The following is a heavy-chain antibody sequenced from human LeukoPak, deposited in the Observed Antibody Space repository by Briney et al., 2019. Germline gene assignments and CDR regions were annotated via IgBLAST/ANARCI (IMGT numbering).Heavy chain of an antibody. J-gene: IGHJ4*02. D-gene: IGHD6-19*01. CDR3: AGVSQWLVPY. Sequence: GGSLRLSCAASGFTFSDYYMSWIRQAPGKGLELFSYISSTSSYINYAVSVKGRFTISRDNAKNSLFLQMNSLRAEDTAVYYCAGVSQWLVPYWGQGTLVTVSS. CDR2: ISSTSSYI. CDR1: GFTFSDYY. V-gene: IGHV3-11*05.